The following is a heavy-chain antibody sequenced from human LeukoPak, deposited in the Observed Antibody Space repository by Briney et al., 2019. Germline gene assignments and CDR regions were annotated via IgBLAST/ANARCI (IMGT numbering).Heavy chain of an antibody. CDR3: VRDREARFLDY. D-gene: IGHD1-26*01. V-gene: IGHV3-30-3*01. Sequence: GGSLRLSCAASAFTFSYYAMHWVRQAPGKGLEWVAVISYDGSNKYYADSVKGRFTISRENSKNTLYLQMNSLRAEDTALYYCVRDREARFLDYWGQGTLVTVSS. CDR2: ISYDGSNK. CDR1: AFTFSYYA. J-gene: IGHJ4*02.